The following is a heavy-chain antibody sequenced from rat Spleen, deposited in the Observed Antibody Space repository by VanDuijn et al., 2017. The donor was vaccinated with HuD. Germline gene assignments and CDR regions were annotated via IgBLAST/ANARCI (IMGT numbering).Heavy chain of an antibody. V-gene: IGHV5-7*01. CDR3: ARRHYGYTDYFDY. CDR1: GFTFSDYH. CDR2: ITYDGSSS. Sequence: EVQLVELAGGLVQPGRSLRLSCAASGFTFSDYHMAWVRQAPRKGLEWVAIITYDGSSSYYRDSVKGRFTISRDNAESALYLQMDSLRSEDTATYYCARRHYGYTDYFDYWGQGVMVTVSS. J-gene: IGHJ2*01. D-gene: IGHD1-9*01.